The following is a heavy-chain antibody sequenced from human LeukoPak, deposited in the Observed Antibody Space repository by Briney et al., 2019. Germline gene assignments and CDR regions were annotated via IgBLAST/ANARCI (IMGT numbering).Heavy chain of an antibody. D-gene: IGHD3-10*01. Sequence: GASVKVSCKASGYTFTNYGISWVRQAPGQGLEWMGWISAYNGNTNYAQKLQGRVTMTTDTSTSTAYMELRSLRSDDTAVYYCARDHYYGSGSYKAKGASVYWGQGTLVTVSS. CDR3: ARDHYYGSGSYKAKGASVY. CDR2: ISAYNGNT. CDR1: GYTFTNYG. J-gene: IGHJ4*02. V-gene: IGHV1-18*01.